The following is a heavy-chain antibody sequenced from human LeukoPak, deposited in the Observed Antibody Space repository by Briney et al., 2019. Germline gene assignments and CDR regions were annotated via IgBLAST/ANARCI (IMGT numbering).Heavy chain of an antibody. CDR2: ISYDGSNK. V-gene: IGHV3-30*18. D-gene: IGHD4-23*01. CDR1: GFTFSSYG. Sequence: QPGRSLRLSCAASGFTFSSYGMHWVRQAPGKGLEWVAVISYDGSNKYYADSVKGRLTISRDNSKNTLYLQMNSLRAEDTAVYYCAKDRDYGGNPQLGDFDYWGQGTLVTVSS. J-gene: IGHJ4*02. CDR3: AKDRDYGGNPQLGDFDY.